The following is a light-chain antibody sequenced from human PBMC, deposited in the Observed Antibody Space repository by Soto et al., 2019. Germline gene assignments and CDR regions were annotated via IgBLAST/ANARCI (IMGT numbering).Light chain of an antibody. CDR2: RAS. CDR3: QQYNSYSWA. V-gene: IGKV1-5*03. CDR1: QSIGNW. Sequence: DIQMTQSPSTLSASVGDRVTITCRASQSIGNWLAWYQQKPGTAPKLLIYRASSLEGGGPTRFSGSGSGTEFPLPISSLQPDDFATYYCQQYNSYSWAFGQGTKVEIK. J-gene: IGKJ1*01.